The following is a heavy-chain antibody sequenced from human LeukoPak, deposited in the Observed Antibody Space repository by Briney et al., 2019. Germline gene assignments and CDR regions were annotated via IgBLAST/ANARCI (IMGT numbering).Heavy chain of an antibody. CDR1: GDSISTSNSY. Sequence: SETLSLTCTVSGDSISTSNSYWGWIRQPPGKGLEWIGSIYYSGNTYYNASLKSRVTISVDTSKNQFYLKLSSVTAADTAVYYCARAVGSFDWLPLFDYWGQGTLVTVSS. J-gene: IGHJ4*02. CDR2: IYYSGNT. CDR3: ARAVGSFDWLPLFDY. D-gene: IGHD3-9*01. V-gene: IGHV4-39*01.